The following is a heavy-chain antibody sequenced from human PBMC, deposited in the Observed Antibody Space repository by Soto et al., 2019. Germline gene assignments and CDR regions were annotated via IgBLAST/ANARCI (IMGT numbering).Heavy chain of an antibody. J-gene: IGHJ6*02. CDR1: GFTFSSYS. CDR3: EREWEHILATGLDV. CDR2: ISSSSSTI. V-gene: IGHV3-48*02. D-gene: IGHD5-12*01. Sequence: EVQLVESGGGLVQPGGSLRLSCAASGFTFSSYSMNWVRQAPRKGLEWVSYISSSSSTIYYSDSVKGRFTISRDNAKNSLYLQMNSLRDEDTDVYYCEREWEHILATGLDVWGQGTSVTVSS.